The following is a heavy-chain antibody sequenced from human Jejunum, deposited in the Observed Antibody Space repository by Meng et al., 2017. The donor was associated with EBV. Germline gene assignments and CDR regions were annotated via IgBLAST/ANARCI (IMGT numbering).Heavy chain of an antibody. J-gene: IGHJ5*02. CDR1: GYTFTDYY. D-gene: IGHD3-16*01. V-gene: IGHV1-69-2*01. CDR3: AMSWFGRVNRFDP. CDR2: VDPEDGET. Sequence: EVQLVQFGAEVKKPGATVKISCKVSGYTFTDYYMHWVQQAPGKGLEWMGLVDPEDGETIYGEKFQGRVTLTADTSTETAYMELTSLRSDDTAVYYCAMSWFGRVNRFDPWGQGTLVTVSS.